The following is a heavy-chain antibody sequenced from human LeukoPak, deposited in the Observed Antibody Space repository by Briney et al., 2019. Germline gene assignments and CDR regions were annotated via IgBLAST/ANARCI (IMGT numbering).Heavy chain of an antibody. CDR2: ISGYNGNT. CDR1: GYSFMNYG. V-gene: IGHV1-18*01. J-gene: IGHJ4*02. D-gene: IGHD1-26*01. CDR3: ARDGAYSGSQLLGY. Sequence: ASVRVSCKASGYSFMNYGIHWVRQAPGQGLEWMGWISGYNGNTNFAQKFQDRVSMTTETSTSTAYMEMTSLTSDDTAVYYCARDGAYSGSQLLGYWGQGTLVTVSS.